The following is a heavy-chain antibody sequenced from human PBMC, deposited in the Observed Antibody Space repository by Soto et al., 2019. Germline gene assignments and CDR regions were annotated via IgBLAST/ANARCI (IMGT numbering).Heavy chain of an antibody. CDR2: MIGSGNST. CDR3: AKDLAIFGVGMDAFDI. D-gene: IGHD3-3*01. V-gene: IGHV3-23*01. CDR1: AFTSSSDA. J-gene: IGHJ3*02. Sequence: GWSLSLSCASSAFTSSSDAMSWVRQAPGKGLEWVLAMIGSGNSTYYADSKNGRFTITTNNSKNTPYLQMNSMRAADTAVYYCAKDLAIFGVGMDAFDIWGQGTMVTVSS.